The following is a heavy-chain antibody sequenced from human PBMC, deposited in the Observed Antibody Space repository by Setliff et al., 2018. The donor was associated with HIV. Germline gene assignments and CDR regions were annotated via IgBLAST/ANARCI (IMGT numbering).Heavy chain of an antibody. J-gene: IGHJ6*03. D-gene: IGHD3-9*01. V-gene: IGHV3-11*04. CDR2: ISYSGSTI. Sequence: TGGSLRLSCAASGFTFSDYYMSWIRQAPGKGLEWVSYISYSGSTIYYADSVRGRITISRDNAKNSLYLQMNSLRAEDTAVYYCARPLTGYSITHYYYMDVWGKGTTVTVSS. CDR3: ARPLTGYSITHYYYMDV. CDR1: GFTFSDYY.